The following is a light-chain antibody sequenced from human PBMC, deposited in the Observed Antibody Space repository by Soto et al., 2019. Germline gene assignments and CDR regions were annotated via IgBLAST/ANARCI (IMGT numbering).Light chain of an antibody. CDR2: AVS. CDR3: QQSFTTPYT. J-gene: IGKJ2*01. Sequence: DIQMTQSPSSLSASVGDGVTITCRASQGIKNDLAWYQQKPGKAPKRLIYAVSSLQSEVPSRFSGSGSGTDFTLTISRLQPEDSATYYCQQSFTTPYTFGQGTKVDIK. V-gene: IGKV1-39*01. CDR1: QGIKND.